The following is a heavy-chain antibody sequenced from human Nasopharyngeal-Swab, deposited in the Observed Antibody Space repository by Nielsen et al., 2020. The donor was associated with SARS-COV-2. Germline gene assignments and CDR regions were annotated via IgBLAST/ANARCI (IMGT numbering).Heavy chain of an antibody. D-gene: IGHD3-22*01. V-gene: IGHV4-30-4*01. J-gene: IGHJ4*02. CDR3: ARGSSGYYYPSFDY. CDR1: GDSITGDHY. CDR2: IYSSEST. Sequence: SETLSLTYTVSGDSITGDHYWSWIRQSPGKGLEWIGLIYSSESTQYNPSLKSRVTISVDTSKNQFSLKLTSVTAADTAVYYCARGSSGYYYPSFDYWGQGTLATVSS.